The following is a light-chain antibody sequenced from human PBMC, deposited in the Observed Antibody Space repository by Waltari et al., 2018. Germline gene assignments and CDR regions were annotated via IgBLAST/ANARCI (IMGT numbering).Light chain of an antibody. CDR1: QAIRNY. J-gene: IGKJ4*01. V-gene: IGKV1-16*02. CDR3: QQYYSFPLT. Sequence: DIQMTQSPSSVSASVGDRVTLTCRASQAIRNYLAWFQQTPSRAPKPLIYAASSVQSGVTSKFSGSGSGTDFTLTISSLQPEEFASYYCQQYYSFPLTFGGGTKVEIK. CDR2: AAS.